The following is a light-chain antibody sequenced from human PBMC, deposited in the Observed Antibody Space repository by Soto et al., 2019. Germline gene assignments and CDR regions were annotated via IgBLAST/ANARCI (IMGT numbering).Light chain of an antibody. Sequence: EIVLTQSPATLSLSPGERATLSCRASQSVGTYFAWYQQKPGQAPRLLIYDSSNRATGIPARFSGSGSGSXXXXXXXXLEHEDVAVYYCQQRSDWPSTFGGGTKVEIK. CDR2: DSS. CDR1: QSVGTY. CDR3: QQRSDWPST. J-gene: IGKJ4*01. V-gene: IGKV3-11*01.